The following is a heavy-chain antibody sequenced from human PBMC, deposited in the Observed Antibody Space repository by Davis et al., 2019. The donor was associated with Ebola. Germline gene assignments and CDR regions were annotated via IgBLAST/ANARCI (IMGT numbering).Heavy chain of an antibody. CDR1: GFTFSSYA. D-gene: IGHD2-2*01. V-gene: IGHV3-23*01. Sequence: GESLKISCAASGFTFSSYAMSWVRQAPGKGLEWVSAISGSGGSTYYADSVKGRFTISRDNSKNTLYLQMNSLRAEDTAVYYCTSRALGGCSSTSCPTIYYYYGMDVWGQGTTVTVSS. CDR3: TSRALGGCSSTSCPTIYYYYGMDV. J-gene: IGHJ6*02. CDR2: ISGSGGST.